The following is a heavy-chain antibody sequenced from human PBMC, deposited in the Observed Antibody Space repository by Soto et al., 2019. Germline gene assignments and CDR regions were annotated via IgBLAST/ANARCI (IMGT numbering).Heavy chain of an antibody. CDR3: VKDGSSGLTYYYGLDV. Sequence: QVQLVESGGGGVQPGMSLRLSCAASGFTFSSYGMHWVRQAPGKGLDRVVVISYDGRNKYYADYVMGRFTISRDNSKNTLYLQISSLRAEDTAGYYCVKDGSSGLTYYYGLDVWAQGTTVTVSS. D-gene: IGHD6-19*01. CDR2: ISYDGRNK. J-gene: IGHJ6*02. CDR1: GFTFSSYG. V-gene: IGHV3-30*18.